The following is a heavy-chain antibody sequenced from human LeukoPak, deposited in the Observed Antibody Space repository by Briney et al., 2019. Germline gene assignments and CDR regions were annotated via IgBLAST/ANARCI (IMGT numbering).Heavy chain of an antibody. V-gene: IGHV1-69*13. D-gene: IGHD5-18*01. Sequence: SVTVSCTASGGTFSSYAISWVRQAPGQGLEWMGGIIPIFGTANYARKFQGRVTITADESTSTAYMELSSLRSEDTAVYYCAKGYSYAAFFDYWGQGTLVTVSS. CDR3: AKGYSYAAFFDY. J-gene: IGHJ4*02. CDR2: IIPIFGTA. CDR1: GGTFSSYA.